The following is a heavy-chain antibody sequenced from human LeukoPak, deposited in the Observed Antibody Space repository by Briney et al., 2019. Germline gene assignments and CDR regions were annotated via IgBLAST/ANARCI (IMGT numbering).Heavy chain of an antibody. D-gene: IGHD4-17*01. Sequence: GESLKISCKGSGFRFTSYWISWVRQMPGKGLEWMGRIDPSDSYTNYSPSFQGHVTISADKSISTAYLQWSSLKASDTAMYYCASRIMTTAATWGQGTLVTVSS. CDR2: IDPSDSYT. J-gene: IGHJ4*02. V-gene: IGHV5-10-1*01. CDR3: ASRIMTTAAT. CDR1: GFRFTSYW.